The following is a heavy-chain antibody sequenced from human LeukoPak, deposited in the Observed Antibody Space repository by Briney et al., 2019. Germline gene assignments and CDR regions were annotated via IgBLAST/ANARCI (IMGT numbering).Heavy chain of an antibody. D-gene: IGHD3-3*01. Sequence: PGGSLRLSCAASGFTFSSYSMNWVRQAPGKGLEWVSSISSSSSYIYYADSVKGRFTISRDNAKNSLYLQMNSLRAEDTAVYYCARGDFWSGYYKMADYWGQGTLVTVSS. CDR2: ISSSSSYI. CDR3: ARGDFWSGYYKMADY. CDR1: GFTFSSYS. V-gene: IGHV3-21*01. J-gene: IGHJ4*02.